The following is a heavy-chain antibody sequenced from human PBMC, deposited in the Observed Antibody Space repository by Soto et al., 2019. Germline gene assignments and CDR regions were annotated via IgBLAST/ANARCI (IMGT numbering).Heavy chain of an antibody. Sequence: PGGSLRLSCAASGFTFSSYAMSWVRQAPGKGLEWVSAISGSGGSTYYADSVKGRFTISRDNSKNTLYLQMNSLRAEDTAVYYCAKDVYGSGSYSGDAFDIWGQGTMVTVSS. V-gene: IGHV3-23*01. J-gene: IGHJ3*02. CDR3: AKDVYGSGSYSGDAFDI. D-gene: IGHD3-10*01. CDR2: ISGSGGST. CDR1: GFTFSSYA.